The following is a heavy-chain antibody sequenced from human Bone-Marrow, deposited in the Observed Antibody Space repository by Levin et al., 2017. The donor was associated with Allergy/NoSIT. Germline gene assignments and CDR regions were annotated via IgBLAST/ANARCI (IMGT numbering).Heavy chain of an antibody. CDR2: IYYSGNT. D-gene: IGHD2-15*01. J-gene: IGHJ4*02. Sequence: PSETLSLTCTVSGGSISSYYWSWIRQSPGKGLEWIGYIYYSGNTNYNPSLKSRVTISVDTSKNQFSLKLSSVTAADTAVYYCARYYSGGRCYDYWGQGTLVTVSS. CDR1: GGSISSYY. CDR3: ARYYSGGRCYDY. V-gene: IGHV4-59*01.